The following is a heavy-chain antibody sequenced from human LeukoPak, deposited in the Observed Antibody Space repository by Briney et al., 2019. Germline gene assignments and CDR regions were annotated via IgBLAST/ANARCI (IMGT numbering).Heavy chain of an antibody. CDR1: GSTVTSNY. D-gene: IGHD1-26*01. CDR2: IYSGGST. Sequence: GGSLRLSCAASGSTVTSNYMSWVRRAPGKGLEWVSIIYSGGSTYYADSVKGRFTISRDNSKNTLYLQMNSLRAEDTAVYYCAYSGSYYTFDYWGQGTLVTVSS. CDR3: AYSGSYYTFDY. V-gene: IGHV3-66*01. J-gene: IGHJ4*02.